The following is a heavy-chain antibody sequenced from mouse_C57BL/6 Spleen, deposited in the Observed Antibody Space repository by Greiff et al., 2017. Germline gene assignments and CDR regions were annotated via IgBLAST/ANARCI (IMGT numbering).Heavy chain of an antibody. Sequence: EVQLQQSGPGMVKPSQSLSLTCTVTGYSITSGYDWHWIRHFPGNKLEWMGYISYSGSTNYNPSLKSRISITHDTSKNHFFLKLNSVTTEDTATYYCARLGRAYYFDYWGQGTTLTVSS. J-gene: IGHJ2*01. CDR3: ARLGRAYYFDY. D-gene: IGHD4-1*01. CDR2: ISYSGST. V-gene: IGHV3-1*01. CDR1: GYSITSGYD.